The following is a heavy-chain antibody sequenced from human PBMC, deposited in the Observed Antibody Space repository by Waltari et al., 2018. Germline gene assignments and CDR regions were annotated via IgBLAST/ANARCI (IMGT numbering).Heavy chain of an antibody. CDR3: ATSSAPYNSLES. Sequence: QVQLQESGPGLVKPSETLSLTCRVSGGSIRSYYWNWIRLPPGKGLEWIGYMYYGGSVNYNPSLKSRVTMLGDPSKNQVSLKLTSVTPADTAVYYCATSSAPYNSLESWGQGTLVTVAS. J-gene: IGHJ4*02. D-gene: IGHD1-1*01. CDR2: MYYGGSV. CDR1: GGSIRSYY. V-gene: IGHV4-59*01.